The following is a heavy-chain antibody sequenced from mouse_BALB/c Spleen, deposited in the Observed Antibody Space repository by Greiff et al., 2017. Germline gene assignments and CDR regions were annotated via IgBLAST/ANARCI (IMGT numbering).Heavy chain of an antibody. CDR2: INPSSGYT. Sequence: QVQLKESGAELARPGASVKMSCKASGYTFTSYTMHWVKQRPGQGLEWIGYINPSSGYTNYNQKFKDKATLTADKSSSTAYMQLSSLTSEDSAVYYCARSIYDGYWYFDVWGAGTTVTVSS. CDR1: GYTFTSYT. J-gene: IGHJ1*01. D-gene: IGHD2-3*01. CDR3: ARSIYDGYWYFDV. V-gene: IGHV1-4*01.